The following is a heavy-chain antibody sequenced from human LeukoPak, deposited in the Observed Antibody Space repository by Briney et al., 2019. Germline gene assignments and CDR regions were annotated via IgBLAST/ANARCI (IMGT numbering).Heavy chain of an antibody. V-gene: IGHV4-38-2*02. J-gene: IGHJ5*02. CDR3: ARECSSTTCYTRSFDP. D-gene: IGHD2-2*02. CDR1: GYSISSGYY. Sequence: PSETLSLTCIVSGYSISSGYYWGWIRQPPGKGLEWIGNLYHSGSTYYNPSFRSRATISGDTSKNQFSLSLSSVTAADTAVYYCARECSSTTCYTRSFDPWGQGTLVTVSS. CDR2: LYHSGST.